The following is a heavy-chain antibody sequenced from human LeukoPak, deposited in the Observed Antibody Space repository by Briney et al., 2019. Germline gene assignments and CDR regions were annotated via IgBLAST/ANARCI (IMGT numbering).Heavy chain of an antibody. CDR2: ISYDGSNK. D-gene: IGHD1-26*01. Sequence: GGSLRLSCAASGFTFSSYGMHWVRQAPGKGLEWVAVISYDGSNKYYADSVKGRFTISRDNSKNTLFLQMDSLRAEDTAVYYCANDLGATFGYWGQGTLVTVSS. CDR3: ANDLGATFGY. J-gene: IGHJ4*02. CDR1: GFTFSSYG. V-gene: IGHV3-30*18.